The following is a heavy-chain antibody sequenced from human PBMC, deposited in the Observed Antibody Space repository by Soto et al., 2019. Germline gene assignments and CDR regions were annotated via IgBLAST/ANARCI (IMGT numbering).Heavy chain of an antibody. CDR2: IYYSRST. CDR3: ARARKGSYEY. D-gene: IGHD3-10*01. CDR1: GGCMSRGGYY. V-gene: IGHV4-31*03. J-gene: IGHJ4*02. Sequence: TLSLPCTLSGGCMSRGGYYWSWIRQHPGKGLEWIGYIYYSRSTYYNPSLKSRVTISVDTSKHQFSLKLSAVTAADTAVYYCARARKGSYEYWGRGTLGTVPS.